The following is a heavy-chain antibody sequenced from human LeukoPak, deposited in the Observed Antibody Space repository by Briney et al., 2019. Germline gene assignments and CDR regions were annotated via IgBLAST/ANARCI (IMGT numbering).Heavy chain of an antibody. Sequence: GGSLRLSCAASGFTFTTYAMSWVRQAPGKGLEWVSVISGSGDSTYYADSVKGRFTISRDNSKNTLYLQMNSLRAEDTAVYYCAKGTSYYYDSSGYPFDYWGQGTLVTVSS. J-gene: IGHJ4*02. D-gene: IGHD3-22*01. CDR3: AKGTSYYYDSSGYPFDY. V-gene: IGHV3-23*01. CDR1: GFTFTTYA. CDR2: ISGSGDST.